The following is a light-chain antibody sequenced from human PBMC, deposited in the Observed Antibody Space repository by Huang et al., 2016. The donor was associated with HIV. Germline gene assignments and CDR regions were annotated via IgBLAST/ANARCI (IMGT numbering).Light chain of an antibody. CDR3: QQRSNWAPIT. Sequence: EIVLTQSPATLSLSPGERATLSCRASQSVSSYLAWYQQKPGQAPRLLIYDASNRATGSPARFSGSGSGTDFTLTISSLEPEDCAVYYCQQRSNWAPITFGGGTKVEIK. CDR2: DAS. V-gene: IGKV3-11*01. J-gene: IGKJ4*01. CDR1: QSVSSY.